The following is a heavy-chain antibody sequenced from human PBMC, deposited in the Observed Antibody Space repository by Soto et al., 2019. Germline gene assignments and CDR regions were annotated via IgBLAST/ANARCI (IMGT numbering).Heavy chain of an antibody. CDR1: GYTFSRYT. V-gene: IGHV1-3*04. D-gene: IGHD6-19*01. Sequence: ASVKVSCKASGYTFSRYTLHWLRQGPGQSLEWMGWIHTGTGNTKYSQKFQDRVTITRDTSASTAYMELSSLRAEDSAVYYCARPSATRIAVPLDDSWGQGTLVNV. CDR3: ARPSATRIAVPLDDS. J-gene: IGHJ4*02. CDR2: IHTGTGNT.